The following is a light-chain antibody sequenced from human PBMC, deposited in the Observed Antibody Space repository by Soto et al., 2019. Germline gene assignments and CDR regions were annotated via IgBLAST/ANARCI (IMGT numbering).Light chain of an antibody. J-gene: IGKJ1*01. CDR1: QSVSSD. CDR3: QQFYRGWT. V-gene: IGKV3-15*01. CDR2: GAS. Sequence: EIVMTQSPATLSVSPGKRATLSCRASQSVSSDLAWYQQKPGQAPSLLIYGASTRATGIPARFSGSGSGTEFTLPISSLQSGDFAVYYCQQFYRGWTFGQGTKVEIE.